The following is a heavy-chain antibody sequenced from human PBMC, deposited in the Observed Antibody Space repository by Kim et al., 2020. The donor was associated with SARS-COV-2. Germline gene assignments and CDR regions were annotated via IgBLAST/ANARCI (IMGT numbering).Heavy chain of an antibody. Sequence: AGSVSGRFTISRDNSKNTLYLLMNSLRAEDTAVYYCAKDRCSGGSCYFDYWGQGTLVTVSS. V-gene: IGHV3-23*01. J-gene: IGHJ4*02. D-gene: IGHD2-15*01. CDR3: AKDRCSGGSCYFDY.